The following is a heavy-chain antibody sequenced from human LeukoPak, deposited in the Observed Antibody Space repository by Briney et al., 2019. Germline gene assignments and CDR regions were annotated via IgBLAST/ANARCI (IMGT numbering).Heavy chain of an antibody. CDR1: GFTFSSYG. Sequence: GGSQRLSCAASGFTFSSYGMHWVRQAPGKGLEWVAVISYDGSNKYYADSVKGRFTISRDNSKNTLYLQMNSLRAEDTAVYYCAKLVSAWSGYDYWGQGTLVTVSS. J-gene: IGHJ4*02. CDR2: ISYDGSNK. V-gene: IGHV3-30*18. D-gene: IGHD3-3*01. CDR3: AKLVSAWSGYDY.